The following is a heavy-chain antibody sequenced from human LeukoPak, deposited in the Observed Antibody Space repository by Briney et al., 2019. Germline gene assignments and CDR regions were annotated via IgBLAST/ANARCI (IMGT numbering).Heavy chain of an antibody. J-gene: IGHJ4*02. D-gene: IGHD3-10*01. Sequence: ASVKVSCKASGYTFTSYYMHWVRQAPGQGLEWMGIVNPTGGSTTYAQKFQGRVTMTRDTSTSTVYMELSSLRSEDTAVYYCAREASGVNGFDYWGQGTLVTVSS. CDR2: VNPTGGST. CDR1: GYTFTSYY. CDR3: AREASGVNGFDY. V-gene: IGHV1-46*01.